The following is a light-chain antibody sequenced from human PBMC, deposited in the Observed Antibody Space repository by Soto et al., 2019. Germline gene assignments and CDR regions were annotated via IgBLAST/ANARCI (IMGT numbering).Light chain of an antibody. CDR1: QSVSSY. CDR2: DAS. Sequence: EIVLTQSPATLSLSPGERATLSCRASQSVSSYLAWYQQKPGQAPRLLIYDASNRAYGITNRLCGSGSGLACSMSVSTPSLADSAVYSWDERGNRSGFSFGKETRLVIK. CDR3: DERGNRSGFS. J-gene: IGKJ5*01. V-gene: IGKV3-11*01.